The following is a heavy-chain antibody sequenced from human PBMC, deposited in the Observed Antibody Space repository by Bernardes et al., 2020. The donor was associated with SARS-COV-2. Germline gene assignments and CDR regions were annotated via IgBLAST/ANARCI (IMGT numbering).Heavy chain of an antibody. V-gene: IGHV3-33*01. CDR2: IWYGGGMQ. Sequence: GGSLRLSCAASGFTFSDYGMHWVRQAPGKGLEWVAVIWYGGGMQFYADSVKDRFTVSRDNSKSTLSLLMKSLRAEDTAVYYCARGRVPTPMLEFHYYDMDVWGQGTTVTVSS. CDR3: ARGRVPTPMLEFHYYDMDV. CDR1: GFTFSDYG. D-gene: IGHD2-2*01. J-gene: IGHJ6*02.